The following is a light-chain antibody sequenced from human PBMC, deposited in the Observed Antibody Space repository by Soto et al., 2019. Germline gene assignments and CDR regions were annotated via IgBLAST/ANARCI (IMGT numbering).Light chain of an antibody. Sequence: QSALTQPRSVSGSPGQSVTISCSGTSSDVGGYNSVSWHQQHPGKAPKLINYDVTKRPSGVPDRFSGSKSGNTASLTISGLQAEDEADYYCCSYVGGYSLPYVFGTGTKVTVL. J-gene: IGLJ1*01. CDR3: CSYVGGYSLPYV. CDR2: DVT. V-gene: IGLV2-11*01. CDR1: SSDVGGYNS.